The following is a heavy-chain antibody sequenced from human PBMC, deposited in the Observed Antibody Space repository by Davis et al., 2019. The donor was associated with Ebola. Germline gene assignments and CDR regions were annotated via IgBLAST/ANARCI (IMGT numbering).Heavy chain of an antibody. CDR3: TRAKGKDSPDYGLDH. CDR2: ISGSGDSP. Sequence: GESLKISCAASGFTFGTNAMSWVRQAPGKGLEWVSGISGSGDSPYYADSVKGRLTISRDNSKNTVYLHMNSLRAEDTALYYCTRAKGKDSPDYGLDHWGQGTLVTVSS. CDR1: GFTFGTNA. D-gene: IGHD4/OR15-4a*01. J-gene: IGHJ4*02. V-gene: IGHV3-23*01.